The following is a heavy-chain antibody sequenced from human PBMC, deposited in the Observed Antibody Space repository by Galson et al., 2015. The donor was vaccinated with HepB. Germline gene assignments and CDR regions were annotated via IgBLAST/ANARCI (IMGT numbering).Heavy chain of an antibody. J-gene: IGHJ6*03. CDR2: MNPNSGNT. CDR3: ARTRYCSSTSCYWYYYYMDV. CDR1: GYTFTSYD. Sequence: SVKVSCKASGYTFTSYDINWVRQATGQGLEWMGWMNPNSGNTGYAQKFQGRVTMTRNTSISTAYMELSSLRSEDTAVYYCARTRYCSSTSCYWYYYYMDVWGKGTTVTVSS. D-gene: IGHD2-2*01. V-gene: IGHV1-8*01.